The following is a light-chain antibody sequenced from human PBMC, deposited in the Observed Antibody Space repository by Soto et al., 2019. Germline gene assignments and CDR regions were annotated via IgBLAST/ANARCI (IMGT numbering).Light chain of an antibody. Sequence: EIVLTQSPGTLSLSPGERATLSYRASRSVTTFLAWYQQRPGQAPRLLISEASNRAAGIPARFSGSGSGTDFTLTISSLEPEDFAVYYCQQSHNWPRTFGQGTKVEIK. CDR2: EAS. V-gene: IGKV3-11*01. CDR3: QQSHNWPRT. CDR1: RSVTTF. J-gene: IGKJ1*01.